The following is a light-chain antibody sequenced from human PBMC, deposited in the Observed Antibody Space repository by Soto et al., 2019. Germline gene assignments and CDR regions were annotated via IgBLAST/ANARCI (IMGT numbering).Light chain of an antibody. J-gene: IGKJ2*01. V-gene: IGKV1-6*01. CDR3: LQDYNYPLT. CDR1: QGIRND. CDR2: AAS. Sequence: AIPMTQSPSSLSASVGDRVTITCRASQGIRNDLGWYQQKPGKAPKLLIYAASNLQSGVPSRFSGSGSGADFTLTITNLQPEDFATYYCLQDYNYPLTFGQGTKLEIK.